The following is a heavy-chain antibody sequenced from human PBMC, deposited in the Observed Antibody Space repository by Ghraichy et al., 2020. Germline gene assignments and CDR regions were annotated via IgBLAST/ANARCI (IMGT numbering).Heavy chain of an antibody. J-gene: IGHJ4*02. Sequence: GGSLRLSCAASGFTFSSYAMSWVRQAPGKGLEWVSAISGSGGSTYYADSVKGRFTISRDNSKNTLYLQMNSLRAEDTAVYYCAKQVPGLLVRILYYFDYWGQGTLVTVSS. CDR2: ISGSGGST. V-gene: IGHV3-23*01. CDR1: GFTFSSYA. D-gene: IGHD2-8*02. CDR3: AKQVPGLLVRILYYFDY.